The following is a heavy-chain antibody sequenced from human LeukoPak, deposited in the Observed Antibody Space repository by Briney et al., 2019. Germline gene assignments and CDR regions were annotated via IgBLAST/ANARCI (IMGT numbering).Heavy chain of an antibody. CDR3: ARDGVYGGNSGPEYFQH. Sequence: SETLSLTCAVYGGSFSGYYWSWIRQPPGKGLEWIGEINHSGSTNYNPSLKSRVTISVDTSKNQFSLKLSSVTAADTAVYYCARDGVYGGNSGPEYFQHWGQGTLVTVSS. D-gene: IGHD4-23*01. J-gene: IGHJ1*01. V-gene: IGHV4-34*01. CDR1: GGSFSGYY. CDR2: INHSGST.